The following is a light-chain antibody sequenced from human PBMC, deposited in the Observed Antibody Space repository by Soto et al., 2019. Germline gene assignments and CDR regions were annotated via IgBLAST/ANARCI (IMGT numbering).Light chain of an antibody. CDR1: ERVSTN. V-gene: IGKV3-15*01. CDR3: QQRSNWPLLT. J-gene: IGKJ4*01. CDR2: SAS. Sequence: DIVMTQSPLTLSVSPGESATLSCRASERVSTNLAWYQQTPGQAPRLLIYSASRRPTDIPVRFSGSGSGAEFTLTISSLQSEDFAIYYCQQRSNWPLLTFGGGTKVDIK.